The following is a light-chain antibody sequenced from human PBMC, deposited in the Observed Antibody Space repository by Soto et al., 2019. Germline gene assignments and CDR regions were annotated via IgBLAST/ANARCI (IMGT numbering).Light chain of an antibody. CDR1: QDINIY. CDR3: QQFDNLPLT. J-gene: IGKJ4*01. V-gene: IGKV1-33*01. Sequence: IQMTQSPSSLSASIGDSVTISCQASQDINIYLNWYQQKPGTAPKLLIYDASNLQTGVPSRFSASGSGTRSTFTITSLQPEDIATYFCQQFDNLPLTFGGGTKVDNK. CDR2: DAS.